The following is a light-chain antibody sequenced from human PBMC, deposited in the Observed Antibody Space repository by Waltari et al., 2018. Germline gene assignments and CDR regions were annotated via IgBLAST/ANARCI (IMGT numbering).Light chain of an antibody. CDR1: NLGSYS. V-gene: IGLV3-21*04. CDR2: YDS. J-gene: IGLJ1*01. Sequence: YVLTQPPSVSVAPGQSARTTCRGDNLGSYSVHWYQQKPRQAPVLVIFYDSDRPSGIPARFSGSNSGNTATLTITSVEAGDEARYYCQVWHPDIDPGVFGTGTEVTVL. CDR3: QVWHPDIDPGV.